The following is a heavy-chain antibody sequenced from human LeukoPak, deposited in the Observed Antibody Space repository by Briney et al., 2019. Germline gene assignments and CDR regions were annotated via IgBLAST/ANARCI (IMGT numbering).Heavy chain of an antibody. J-gene: IGHJ4*02. V-gene: IGHV3-21*01. D-gene: IGHD6-19*01. CDR1: GFTFSAYS. Sequence: GGSLRLSCAASGFTFSAYSMTWVRQPPGKGLEWVSSISTSSSYIYYAGSVKGRFTISRDNAKNSLYLQMNSLRAEDMAVYYCARVGTGYNSGWWDFWGQGALVTVSS. CDR2: ISTSSSYI. CDR3: ARVGTGYNSGWWDF.